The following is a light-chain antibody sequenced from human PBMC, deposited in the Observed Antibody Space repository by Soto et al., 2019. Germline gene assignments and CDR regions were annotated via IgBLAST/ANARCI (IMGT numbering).Light chain of an antibody. CDR2: KAS. V-gene: IGKV1-5*03. J-gene: IGKJ4*01. CDR1: QSISGW. Sequence: DIQMTQSPSTLSASVGDRVTITCRASQSISGWLAWYQQKPVKAPKLLIYKASTLRSGVPSRFRRRASEPQFLLTIGSLQPDDFVTVIGKRCGPYTDPFGGRTNLDMK. CDR3: KRCGPYTDP.